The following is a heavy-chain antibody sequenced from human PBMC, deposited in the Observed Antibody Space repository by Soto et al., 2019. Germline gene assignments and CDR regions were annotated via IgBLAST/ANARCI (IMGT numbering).Heavy chain of an antibody. CDR2: IYYSGST. Sequence: SETLSLTCTVSGGSISSGDYYWSWIRQPPGKGLEWIGYIYYSGSTYYNPSLKSRVTISVDTSKNQFSLKLSSVTAADTVVYYCARVQYSGYDYRLGYCSGGSCYAMYYFDYWGQGTLVTVSS. CDR1: GGSISSGDYY. D-gene: IGHD2-15*01. CDR3: ARVQYSGYDYRLGYCSGGSCYAMYYFDY. V-gene: IGHV4-30-4*01. J-gene: IGHJ4*02.